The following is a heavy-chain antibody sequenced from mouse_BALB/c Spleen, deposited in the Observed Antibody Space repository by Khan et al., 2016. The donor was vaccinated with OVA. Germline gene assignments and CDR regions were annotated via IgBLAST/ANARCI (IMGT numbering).Heavy chain of an antibody. CDR3: ARNNWSAFDY. D-gene: IGHD4-1*02. CDR2: INPHIGEA. Sequence: VQLKQSGPELVKPGASVKISCTASGYSFTGYFMNWVMQSHGKSLEWIGRINPHIGEAFYNQKFKGKATLTVDESSSTAHMELRSLASEDSAVYYCARNNWSAFDYWGQGTTLTVSS. V-gene: IGHV1-20*02. J-gene: IGHJ2*01. CDR1: GYSFTGYF.